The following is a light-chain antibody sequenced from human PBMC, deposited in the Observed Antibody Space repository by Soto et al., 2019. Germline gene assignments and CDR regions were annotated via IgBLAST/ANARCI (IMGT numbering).Light chain of an antibody. V-gene: IGKV3-11*01. CDR1: QSVSSY. CDR3: QQRSTSSPLT. J-gene: IGKJ4*01. CDR2: DAS. Sequence: EIVLTQSPATLSLSPGERATLSCRAIQSVSSYLAWYQQKPGQAPRLLIYDASNRAAGIPARFSGSGPGSDFTLTITSLEPEDFAIYHCQQRSTSSPLTFGGGTKVETK.